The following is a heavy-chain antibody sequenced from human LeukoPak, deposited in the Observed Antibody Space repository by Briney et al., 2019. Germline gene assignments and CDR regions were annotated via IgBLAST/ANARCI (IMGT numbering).Heavy chain of an antibody. CDR1: GVTLSNYA. J-gene: IGHJ3*02. Sequence: GGSLRLSCVASGVTLSNYAMSWARQAPGKGLEWVSGISSSGSGGNTYYADSVKGRFTISRDSSRSTLFLQMNSLRAEDTAVYYCAKDLRGYGDYTCTFDIWGQGTTVTISS. V-gene: IGHV3-23*01. CDR3: AKDLRGYGDYTCTFDI. D-gene: IGHD4-17*01. CDR2: ISSSGSGGNT.